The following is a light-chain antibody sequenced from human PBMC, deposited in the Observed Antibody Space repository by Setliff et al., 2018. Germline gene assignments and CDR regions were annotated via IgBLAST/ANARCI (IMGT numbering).Light chain of an antibody. J-gene: IGLJ1*01. CDR1: SSDVGSYDP. V-gene: IGLV2-14*03. CDR2: NVS. Sequence: QSALTQPASVSGSPGQSITISCSGTSSDVGSYDPVSWYQQHPGKAPKLIIYNVSGRPSGVSHRFSGSKSGNTASLTISGLQAEDEADYYCNAYTSRSTYVFGSGTKVTVL. CDR3: NAYTSRSTYV.